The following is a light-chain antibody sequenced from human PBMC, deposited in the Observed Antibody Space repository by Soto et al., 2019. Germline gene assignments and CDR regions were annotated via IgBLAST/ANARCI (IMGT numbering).Light chain of an antibody. CDR1: QDVSSK. V-gene: IGKV3D-15*01. Sequence: ELVVTQSPATLSVSPGERVTLSCRTSQDVSSKLAWYQQKAGQAPSLLIYDASTRATGTPARFSGSGSGTEFTLAVSSLQSEDYAVYFCQQYIRWPLTYG. CDR3: QQYIRWPLT. CDR2: DAS. J-gene: IGKJ4*01.